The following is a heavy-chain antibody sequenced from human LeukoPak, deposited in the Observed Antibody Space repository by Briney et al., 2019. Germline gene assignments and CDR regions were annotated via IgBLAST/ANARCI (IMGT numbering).Heavy chain of an antibody. Sequence: ASVRVSCKASGYSFNSQGMNWLRQAPGQGLEWMGWINPNSGGTNYAQKFQGRVTMTRDTSISTAYMELSRLRSDDTAVYYCARVTTYYYGSGRGGTFDYWGQGTLVTVSS. J-gene: IGHJ4*02. V-gene: IGHV1-2*02. CDR2: INPNSGGT. CDR1: GYSFNSQG. CDR3: ARVTTYYYGSGRGGTFDY. D-gene: IGHD3-10*01.